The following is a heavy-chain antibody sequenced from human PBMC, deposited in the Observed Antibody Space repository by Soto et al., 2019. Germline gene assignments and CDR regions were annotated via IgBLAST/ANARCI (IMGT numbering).Heavy chain of an antibody. CDR2: IYYSGST. CDR1: GGSISSTGYY. J-gene: IGHJ5*02. D-gene: IGHD3-9*01. Sequence: SETLSLTCTVSGGSISSTGYYWGWIRHPPGKGLEWIGSIYYSGSTYYNPSLKSRVTISVDTSKNQFSLRLSSVTAADTAVYYCARGYYDILSSSGDYFDPWGQGTLVTVSS. CDR3: ARGYYDILSSSGDYFDP. V-gene: IGHV4-39*01.